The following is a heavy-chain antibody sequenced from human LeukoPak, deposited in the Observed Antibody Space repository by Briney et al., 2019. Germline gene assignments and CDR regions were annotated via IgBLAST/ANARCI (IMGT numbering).Heavy chain of an antibody. CDR1: GYTFKGHY. CDR2: INPNGGGT. D-gene: IGHD4-11*01. J-gene: IGHJ4*02. CDR3: ARWMTTVITPDY. Sequence: ASVKVSCKDPGYTFKGHYLYWVRQAPGQGLEWMGWINPNGGGTNYAQKFQGRVTMTRDTSISTAYMELSRLRSDDTAVYYCARWMTTVITPDYWGQGTLVTVSS. V-gene: IGHV1-2*02.